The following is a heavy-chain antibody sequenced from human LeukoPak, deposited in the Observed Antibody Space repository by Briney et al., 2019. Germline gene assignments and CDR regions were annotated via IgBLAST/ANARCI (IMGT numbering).Heavy chain of an antibody. Sequence: ASVKVSCKASGYTFTSYDINWVRQATGQGLEWMGWMNPNSGNTGYAQKFQDRVTITADESTSTAYMELSSLRSEDTAVYYCARSPPPGIAAAGTNNWFDPWGQGTLVTVSS. J-gene: IGHJ5*02. D-gene: IGHD6-13*01. V-gene: IGHV1-8*03. CDR2: MNPNSGNT. CDR1: GYTFTSYD. CDR3: ARSPPPGIAAAGTNNWFDP.